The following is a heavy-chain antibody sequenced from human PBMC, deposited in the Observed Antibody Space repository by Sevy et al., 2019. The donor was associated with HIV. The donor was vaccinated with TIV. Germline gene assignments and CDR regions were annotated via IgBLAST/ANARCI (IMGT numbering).Heavy chain of an antibody. D-gene: IGHD6-13*01. CDR1: GASISRYH. V-gene: IGHV4-4*07. CDR2: LYYSGDT. J-gene: IGHJ5*01. Sequence: SETLSLPCTVSGASISRYHWSWIRQPAGKGLEWIGRLYYSGDTPYNPSLKTRVSMSTDASQDQLSLKLDNVTAADTAIYYSARELRFSSSSYNWLDSWGRGIQVTVSS. CDR3: ARELRFSSSSYNWLDS.